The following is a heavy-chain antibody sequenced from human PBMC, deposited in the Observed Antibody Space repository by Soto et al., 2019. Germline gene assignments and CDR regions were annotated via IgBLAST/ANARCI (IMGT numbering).Heavy chain of an antibody. J-gene: IGHJ4*02. D-gene: IGHD5-18*01. Sequence: PSETLSLTCTVSGGSISSYYWSWIRQPPGKGLEWIGYIYYSGSTNYNPSLKSRVTISVDTSKNQFSLKLSSVTAADTAVYYCARVARIQLWLRFDYWGQGTLVTVSS. CDR3: ARVARIQLWLRFDY. CDR2: IYYSGST. CDR1: GGSISSYY. V-gene: IGHV4-59*08.